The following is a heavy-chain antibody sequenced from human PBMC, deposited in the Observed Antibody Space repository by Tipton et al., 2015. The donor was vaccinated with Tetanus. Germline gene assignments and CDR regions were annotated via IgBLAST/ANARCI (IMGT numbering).Heavy chain of an antibody. V-gene: IGHV4-61*01. CDR3: ARTTRRWLHPDY. CDR1: GGSVRSGSYS. D-gene: IGHD5-24*01. J-gene: IGHJ4*02. Sequence: TLSLTCTVSGGSVRSGSYSWNWIRQPPGKGLEWLAYVSYSGRTNSNYSLKSRVTISVDTAKNQFSLQLSSVTAADTAVYYCARTTRRWLHPDYWGQGTLVTVSS. CDR2: VSYSGRT.